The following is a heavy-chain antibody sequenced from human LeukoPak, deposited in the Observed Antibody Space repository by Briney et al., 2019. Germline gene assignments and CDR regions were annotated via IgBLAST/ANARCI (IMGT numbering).Heavy chain of an antibody. CDR2: ISGSGGST. J-gene: IGHJ3*02. V-gene: IGHV3-23*01. CDR1: GFTFSSYA. Sequence: GGSLRLSCAASGFTFSSYAMSWVRQAPGEGLEWVSAISGSGGSTYYADSVKGRFTISRDNSKNTLYLQMNSLRAEDTAVYYCAKDSSVVPAADDAFDIWGQGTMVTVSS. CDR3: AKDSSVVPAADDAFDI. D-gene: IGHD2-2*01.